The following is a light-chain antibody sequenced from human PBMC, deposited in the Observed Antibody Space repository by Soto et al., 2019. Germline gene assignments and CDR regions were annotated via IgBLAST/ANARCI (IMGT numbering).Light chain of an antibody. CDR3: CSYAANYVQ. CDR1: SSDVGSFKY. CDR2: DAT. V-gene: IGLV2-11*01. J-gene: IGLJ2*01. Sequence: QSVLTQPRSVSGSPGQSVTISCTGTSSDVGSFKYVSWYQEHPGKAPKLIIFDATERPSGVPDRFSGSKSGYTASLTISGLQDDDEADYYCCSYAANYVQFGGGTKLTVL.